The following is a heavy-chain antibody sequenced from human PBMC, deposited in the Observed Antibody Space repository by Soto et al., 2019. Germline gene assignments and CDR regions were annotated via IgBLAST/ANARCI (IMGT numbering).Heavy chain of an antibody. V-gene: IGHV1-46*01. CDR2: INPSGGST. D-gene: IGHD2-8*01. CDR3: AKESSKIVDFNDGPDA. J-gene: IGHJ3*01. Sequence: ASVKFSCKASGYTFTRYYIHWVRQAPGQGLEWMGKINPSGGSTSYAQKFQGRVAMTRDTSTSAVYMELSSLRAEDTAVYFCAKESSKIVDFNDGPDAWGQGTMVTVSS. CDR1: GYTFTRYY.